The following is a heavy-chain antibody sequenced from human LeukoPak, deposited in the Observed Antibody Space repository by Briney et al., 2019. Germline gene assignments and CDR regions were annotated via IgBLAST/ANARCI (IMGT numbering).Heavy chain of an antibody. J-gene: IGHJ4*02. CDR1: GFTFSSYA. CDR2: ISGSGGNT. CDR3: AKDDCTNGVCYTRDY. V-gene: IGHV3-23*01. D-gene: IGHD2-8*01. Sequence: PGGSLRLSCAASGFTFSSYAMSWVRQAPGKGLEWVSAISGSGGNTYYADSVKGRFTISRDNSKNTLYLQMNSLRAEDTAVYYCAKDDCTNGVCYTRDYWGQGTLVTVSS.